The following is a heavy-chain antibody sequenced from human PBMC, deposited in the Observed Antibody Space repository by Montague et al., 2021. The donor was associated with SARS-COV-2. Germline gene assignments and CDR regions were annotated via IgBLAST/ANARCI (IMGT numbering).Heavy chain of an antibody. D-gene: IGHD4-17*01. V-gene: IGHV4-39*01. CDR2: FYYAGGT. CDR3: ARLYGSSFDY. CDR1: GGSVSRISSH. J-gene: IGHJ4*02. Sequence: ETLSLTCTVSGGSVSRISSHWGWIRQPPGKGLEYIGSFYYAGGTQYNPSLKSRVTISVDTSNDQFSLKMNSVTAADTAVYFCARLYGSSFDYWGQGTLVTVSS.